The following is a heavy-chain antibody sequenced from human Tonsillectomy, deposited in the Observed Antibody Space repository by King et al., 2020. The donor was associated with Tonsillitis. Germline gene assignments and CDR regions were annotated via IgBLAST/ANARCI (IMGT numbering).Heavy chain of an antibody. CDR3: VRQGASRGVLDS. V-gene: IGHV5-51*01. D-gene: IGHD2-2*01. Sequence: QLVQSGAEVKKPGETLRISCKGSGFIFTTSWIAWVRQMPGKGLDWMGIIYPGDSDTRYSPSFQGRITISADKSITTAYLQWSSLKASDTAMYYCVRQGASRGVLDSWGQGSLVTVSS. J-gene: IGHJ4*02. CDR1: GFIFTTSW. CDR2: IYPGDSDT.